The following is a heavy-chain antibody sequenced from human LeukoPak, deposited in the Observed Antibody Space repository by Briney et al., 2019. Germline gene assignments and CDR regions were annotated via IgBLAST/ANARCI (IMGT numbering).Heavy chain of an antibody. J-gene: IGHJ4*02. CDR2: IKQDGSEK. Sequence: GGSLRLSCAASGFTFSSYAMSWVRQAPGKGLEWVANIKQDGSEKYYVDSVKGRFTISRDNAKNSLYLQMNSLRAEDTAVYYCARGSYYDSSGYYYSDYWGQGTLVTVSS. CDR1: GFTFSSYA. D-gene: IGHD3-22*01. CDR3: ARGSYYDSSGYYYSDY. V-gene: IGHV3-7*01.